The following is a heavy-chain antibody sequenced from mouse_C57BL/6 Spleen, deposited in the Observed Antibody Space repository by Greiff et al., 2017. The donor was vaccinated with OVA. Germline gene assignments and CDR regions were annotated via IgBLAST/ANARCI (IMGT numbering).Heavy chain of an antibody. Sequence: EVQLVESGGGLVKPGGSLKLSCAASGFTFSSYAMSWVRQTPEKRLEWVATISDGGSYTYYPDNVKGRFTISRDNAKNNLYLQMSHLKSEDTAMYYCARSEDTTVVGWDYWGQGTLVTVSA. J-gene: IGHJ3*01. CDR3: ARSEDTTVVGWDY. V-gene: IGHV5-4*01. CDR2: ISDGGSYT. CDR1: GFTFSSYA. D-gene: IGHD1-1*01.